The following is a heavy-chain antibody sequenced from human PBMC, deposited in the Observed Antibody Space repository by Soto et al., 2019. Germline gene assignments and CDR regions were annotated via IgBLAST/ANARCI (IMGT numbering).Heavy chain of an antibody. J-gene: IGHJ4*02. V-gene: IGHV1-69*13. CDR2: IIPIFGTA. CDR1: GGTFSSYA. CDR3: ARDQSIVGVTKSFEY. Sequence: SVKVSCKASGGTFSSYAISWVRQAPGQGLEWMGGIIPIFGTANYAQKFQGRVAITADESTSTAYMELSSLRSEDTAVYYCARDQSIVGVTKSFEYWGQGTLVTVSS. D-gene: IGHD1-26*01.